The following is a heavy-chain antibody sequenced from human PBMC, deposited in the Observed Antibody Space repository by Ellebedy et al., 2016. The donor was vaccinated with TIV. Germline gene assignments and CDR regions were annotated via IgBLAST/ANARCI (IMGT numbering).Heavy chain of an antibody. CDR1: GYTFTGYY. Sequence: ASVKVSCXASGYTFTGYYMHWVRQAPGQGLEWMGWINPNSGGTNYAQKFQGWVTMNRDTSISTAYMELSRLRSDDTAVYYCARERGRERIVGATDVLDYWGQGTLVTVSS. J-gene: IGHJ4*02. D-gene: IGHD1-26*01. CDR2: INPNSGGT. CDR3: ARERGRERIVGATDVLDY. V-gene: IGHV1-2*04.